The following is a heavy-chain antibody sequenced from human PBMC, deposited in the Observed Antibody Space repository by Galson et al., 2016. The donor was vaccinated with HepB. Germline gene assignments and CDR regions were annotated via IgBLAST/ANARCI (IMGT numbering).Heavy chain of an antibody. D-gene: IGHD2-2*01. J-gene: IGHJ4*02. V-gene: IGHV3-53*01. Sequence: SLRLSCAASGFTVTSNYMSWVRQAPGKGLEWVSMIYNSGETHYADSVKGRFTISRDNSKNTLYLQMNSLRVEDTAMFYCAGWYCSSSDCFYDSWGQGTLVTVSS. CDR3: AGWYCSSSDCFYDS. CDR2: IYNSGET. CDR1: GFTVTSNY.